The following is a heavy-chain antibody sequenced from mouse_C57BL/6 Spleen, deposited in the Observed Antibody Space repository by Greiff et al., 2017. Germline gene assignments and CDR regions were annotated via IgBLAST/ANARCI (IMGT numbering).Heavy chain of an antibody. CDR2: ISDGGSYT. D-gene: IGHD4-1*01. Sequence: EVHLVESGGGLVQPGGSLKLSCAASGFTFSSYAMSWVRQTPEKRLEWVATISDGGSYTYYPDNVKGRFTISRDNAKNNLYLQMSHLKSEDTAMYYCAKLDYAMDYWGQGTSVTVSS. CDR3: AKLDYAMDY. J-gene: IGHJ4*01. V-gene: IGHV5-4*01. CDR1: GFTFSSYA.